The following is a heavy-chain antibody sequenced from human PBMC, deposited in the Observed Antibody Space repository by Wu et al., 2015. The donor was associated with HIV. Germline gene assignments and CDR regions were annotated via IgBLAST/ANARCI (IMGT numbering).Heavy chain of an antibody. Sequence: QVQLVQSGAEVKKPGSSVKVSCKASGGTFIRYGFNWVRQAPGQGPEWLGGIIPLFDTANYAQKFVGRVTITADESTSTAYMELSSLXSEDTAVYYCAGGPAVWGSIVVVPAAIRPLCYWGQGPWSPSPQ. J-gene: IGHJ4*02. CDR1: GGTFIRYG. CDR2: IIPLFDTA. D-gene: IGHD2-2*02. CDR3: AGGPAVWGSIVVVPAAIRPLCY. V-gene: IGHV1-69*12.